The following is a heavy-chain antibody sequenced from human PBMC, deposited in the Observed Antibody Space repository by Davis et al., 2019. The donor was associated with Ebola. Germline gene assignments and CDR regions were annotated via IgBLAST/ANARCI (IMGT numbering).Heavy chain of an antibody. CDR1: GFSLSTSGVG. CDR2: IYWDDDK. V-gene: IGHV2-5*02. J-gene: IGHJ5*02. Sequence: SGPTLVKPTQTLTLTCTFSGFSLSTSGVGVAWIRQPPGKALEWLALIYWDDDKRYSPSLKSRLTITKDTSKNQVVLTMTNMDPVDTGTYYCAHSSRYCSSTSCPSWFDPWGQGTLVTVSS. D-gene: IGHD2-2*01. CDR3: AHSSRYCSSTSCPSWFDP.